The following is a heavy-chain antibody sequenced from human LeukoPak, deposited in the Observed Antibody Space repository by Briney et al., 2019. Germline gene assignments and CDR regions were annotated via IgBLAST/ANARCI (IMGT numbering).Heavy chain of an antibody. CDR3: AKGFGSGRLFDY. V-gene: IGHV3-23*01. J-gene: IGHJ4*02. CDR2: ISGNGVVT. D-gene: IGHD3-10*01. Sequence: PGGSLRLSCAASGFTFSSYAMTWVRQAPGKGLEWVSTISGNGVVTYYADSVKGRFTISRDISKSTLYLQMSSLRAEDTAVYYCAKGFGSGRLFDYWGQGTLVTVSS. CDR1: GFTFSSYA.